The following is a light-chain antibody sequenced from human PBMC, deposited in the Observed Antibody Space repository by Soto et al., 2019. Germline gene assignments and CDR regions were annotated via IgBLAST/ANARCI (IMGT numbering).Light chain of an antibody. CDR1: QSVSSGY. V-gene: IGKV3-20*01. CDR3: QQYDTSSRP. J-gene: IGKJ3*01. Sequence: ENVLTQSPGTLSLSPGERATLSCRASQSVSSGYLAWYQQKPGQPPRLLIYGASTRATGIPDRFSGSGSGTDFTFTISRLESEDFAVYYCQQYDTSSRPFGPGTRVDIK. CDR2: GAS.